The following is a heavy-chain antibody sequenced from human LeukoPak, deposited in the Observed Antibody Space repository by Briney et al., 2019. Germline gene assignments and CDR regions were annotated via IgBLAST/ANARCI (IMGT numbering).Heavy chain of an antibody. CDR3: ARNTPWVGAVATDAFDI. J-gene: IGHJ3*02. CDR1: GFTFSSYS. CDR2: ISSSSSYI. Sequence: GGSLRLSCAASGFTFSSYSMNWVRQAPGKGLEWVSSISSSSSYIYYADSVKGRFTISRDNAKNSLYLQMNSLRAEDTAVYYCARNTPWVGAVATDAFDICGQATMVTVSS. D-gene: IGHD2-15*01. V-gene: IGHV3-21*01.